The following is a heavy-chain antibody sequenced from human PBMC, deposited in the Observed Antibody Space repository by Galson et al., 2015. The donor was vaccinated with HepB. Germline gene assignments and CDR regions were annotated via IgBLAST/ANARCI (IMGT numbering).Heavy chain of an antibody. J-gene: IGHJ3*02. CDR2: ISGSGGST. D-gene: IGHD2-2*01. CDR1: GFTFSSYA. CDR3: ARNRICSSTTCTDAFDI. Sequence: SLRLSCAASGFTFSSYAMSWVRQAPGKGLEWVSTISGSGGSTYSADSVKGRSAISRDNSKNTLSLQLDSLRAEDTAFYYCARNRICSSTTCTDAFDIWGQGTVVAVSS. V-gene: IGHV3-23*01.